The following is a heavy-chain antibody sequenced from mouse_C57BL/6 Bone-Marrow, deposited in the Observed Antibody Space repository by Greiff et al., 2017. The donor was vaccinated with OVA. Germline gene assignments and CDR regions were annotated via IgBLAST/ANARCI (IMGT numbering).Heavy chain of an antibody. J-gene: IGHJ2*01. Sequence: QVQLQQPGAELVKPGASVTMSCKASGYTFTSYWITWVKQRPGQGLEWIGDIYPGGGSTNYNEKFKSKATLTVDTSSSTAYMQLSGLASEDSAVYYCAGWITDPDDWGQGTTLTVSS. CDR2: IYPGGGST. CDR1: GYTFTSYW. V-gene: IGHV1-55*01. CDR3: AGWITDPDD.